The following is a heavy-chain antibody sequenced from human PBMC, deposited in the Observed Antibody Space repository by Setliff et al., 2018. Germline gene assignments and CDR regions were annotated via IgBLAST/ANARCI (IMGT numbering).Heavy chain of an antibody. CDR2: ISSSGSTI. CDR3: ARSYENSGSAWPEDY. V-gene: IGHV3-11*01. CDR1: GFTFSNAW. Sequence: GGSLRLSCAASGFTFSNAWMSWVRQAPGKGLEWVSAISSSGSTIYYADSVKGRFTISRDNAKNSLYLQMNSLRAEDTAVYYCARSYENSGSAWPEDYWGQGTLVTVSS. D-gene: IGHD3-3*01. J-gene: IGHJ4*02.